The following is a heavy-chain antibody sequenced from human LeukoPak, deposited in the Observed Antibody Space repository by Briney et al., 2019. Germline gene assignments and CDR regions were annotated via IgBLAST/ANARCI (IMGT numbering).Heavy chain of an antibody. CDR1: GFTFSNSW. CDR2: INGEGSDK. D-gene: IGHD6-19*01. J-gene: IGHJ4*02. V-gene: IGHV3-7*03. Sequence: GGSLRLSCTASGFTFSNSWMTWVRQVPGKGLEWVATINGEGSDKYYVDSVKGRFTISRDNAKNSLYLQMNSLRAEDTALYYCAKEQMAGIAVAGDFDYWGQGTLVTVSS. CDR3: AKEQMAGIAVAGDFDY.